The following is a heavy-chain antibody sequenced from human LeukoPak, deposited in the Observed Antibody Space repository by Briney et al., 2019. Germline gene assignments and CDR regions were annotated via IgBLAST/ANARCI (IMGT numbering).Heavy chain of an antibody. CDR2: IIPIFGTA. CDR1: GGTFSSYA. D-gene: IGHD4-11*01. V-gene: IGHV1-69*13. J-gene: IGHJ4*02. Sequence: ASVKVSCKASGGTFSSYAISWVRQAPGQGLEWMGGIIPIFGTANYAQKFQGRVTITADESTSTAYMELGGLRSDDTALYYCARLMGYSDYPFDYWGQGTLVTVSS. CDR3: ARLMGYSDYPFDY.